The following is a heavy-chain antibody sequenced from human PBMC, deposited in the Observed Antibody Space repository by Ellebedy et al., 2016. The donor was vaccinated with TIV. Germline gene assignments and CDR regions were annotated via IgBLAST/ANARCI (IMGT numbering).Heavy chain of an antibody. J-gene: IGHJ2*01. CDR2: FGSCGDA. V-gene: IGHV3-13*01. Sequence: GESLKISCAASGFTFRIYDMRCVHPSRRRGVELVSAFGSCGDAYYPASVKGRFTITRENTKNSVYLQMTSLRVDDTADYYCVRGGASPHNRYFDFWGRGTLVTVSS. CDR1: GFTFRIYD. D-gene: IGHD1-14*01. CDR3: VRGGASPHNRYFDF.